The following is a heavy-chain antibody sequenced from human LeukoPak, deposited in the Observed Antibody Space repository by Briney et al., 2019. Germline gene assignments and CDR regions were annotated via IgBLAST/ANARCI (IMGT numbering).Heavy chain of an antibody. CDR2: IYYSGST. J-gene: IGHJ5*02. D-gene: IGHD3-9*01. Sequence: SETLSLTCTVSGGSISSYYWSWIRQPPGKGLEWIGYIYYSGSTNYNPSLKSRVTISVDTSKNQFSLKLSSVTAADTAVYYCARGVTYYDILTGYYGDEDWLDPWGQGTLVTVSS. V-gene: IGHV4-59*01. CDR1: GGSISSYY. CDR3: ARGVTYYDILTGYYGDEDWLDP.